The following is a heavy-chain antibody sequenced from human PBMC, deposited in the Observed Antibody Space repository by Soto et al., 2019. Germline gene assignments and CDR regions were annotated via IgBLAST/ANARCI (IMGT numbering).Heavy chain of an antibody. D-gene: IGHD6-13*01. CDR3: ASGASRWYPYFFDS. J-gene: IGHJ4*02. Sequence: QAQGVQSGAEVRKPGSSVKLSCKASEGTFNSYAIAWVRQAPGQGLEWMGGIIPYYNTLNYAQKFQDRVTITADDSTNTVYMELSSLRSDDTAVYFCASGASRWYPYFFDSWAQGTLVPVSS. CDR2: IIPYYNTL. V-gene: IGHV1-69*01. CDR1: EGTFNSYA.